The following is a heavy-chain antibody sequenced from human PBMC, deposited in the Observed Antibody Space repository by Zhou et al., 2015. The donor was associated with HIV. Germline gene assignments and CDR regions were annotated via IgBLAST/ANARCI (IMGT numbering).Heavy chain of an antibody. CDR2: IIPIFGTA. CDR3: ARRSDISDYFDY. J-gene: IGHJ4*02. Sequence: QVQLVQSGAEVKKPGSSVKVSCKASGGTFSSYAISWVRQAPGQGLERMGGIIPIFGTANYAQKFQGRVTITADRSTNTAYMELRSLTFEDTALYYCARRSDISDYFDYWGQGTLVTVSS. D-gene: IGHD3-3*02. CDR1: GGTFSSYA. V-gene: IGHV1-69*06.